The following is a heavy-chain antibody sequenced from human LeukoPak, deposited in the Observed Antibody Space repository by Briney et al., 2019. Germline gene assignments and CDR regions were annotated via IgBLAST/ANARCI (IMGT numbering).Heavy chain of an antibody. D-gene: IGHD1-26*01. CDR2: IWYDGSNK. CDR3: ARGAKTVGATLMPHFDY. J-gene: IGHJ4*02. Sequence: PGRSLRLSCAASGFTFSSYGMHWARQAPGKGLEWVAVIWYDGSNKYYADSVKGRFTISRDNSKNTLYLQMNSLRAEDTAVYYCARGAKTVGATLMPHFDYWGQGTLVTVSS. V-gene: IGHV3-33*01. CDR1: GFTFSSYG.